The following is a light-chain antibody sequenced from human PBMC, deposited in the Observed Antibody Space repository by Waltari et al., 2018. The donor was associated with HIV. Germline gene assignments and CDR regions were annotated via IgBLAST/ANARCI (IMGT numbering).Light chain of an antibody. CDR2: RNY. J-gene: IGLJ3*02. CDR3: GVRDSTLKQWL. CDR1: TSNVATQC. Sequence: QSVLTQPPSASGAPGQTVTISCSGSTSNVATQCVYWYQQLPGTAPKLLIYRNYQRPSGVPDRFSSSKSGASASLIISGLRSEDEADYFCGVRDSTLKQWLFGGRTKLTVL. V-gene: IGLV1-47*01.